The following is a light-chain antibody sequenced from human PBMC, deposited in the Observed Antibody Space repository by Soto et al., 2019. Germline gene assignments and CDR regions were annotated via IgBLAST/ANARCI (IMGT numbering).Light chain of an antibody. Sequence: DIQMTQSPSTLSASVGDRVTITCRASQSISTWLAWYQQRPGKAPKLLIYDANSLESGVPSRFSGSGSGTEFTLTVSSLQPDDFATYYCHQYHNYLVHTFGQGTKLEIK. CDR1: QSISTW. J-gene: IGKJ2*01. CDR2: DAN. CDR3: HQYHNYLVHT. V-gene: IGKV1-5*01.